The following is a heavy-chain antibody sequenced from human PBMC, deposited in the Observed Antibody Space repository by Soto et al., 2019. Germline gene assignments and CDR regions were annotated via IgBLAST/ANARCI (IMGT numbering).Heavy chain of an antibody. Sequence: ASVKVSCKASGYTFTSYYMHWVRQAPGQGLERMGTINPSGGSTSYAQKFQGRVTMTRDTSTSTVYMELSSLRSEDTAVYYCTRDNKLGSGAFDYWGQGTLGTVSS. V-gene: IGHV1-46*01. CDR1: GYTFTSYY. D-gene: IGHD6-6*01. CDR3: TRDNKLGSGAFDY. CDR2: INPSGGST. J-gene: IGHJ4*02.